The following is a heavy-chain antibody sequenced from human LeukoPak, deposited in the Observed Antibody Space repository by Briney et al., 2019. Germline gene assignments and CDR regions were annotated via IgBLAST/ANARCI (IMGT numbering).Heavy chain of an antibody. CDR3: ARDYQVYYDILTGPWYFDY. CDR1: GFTFSSYS. D-gene: IGHD3-9*01. J-gene: IGHJ4*02. Sequence: GGSLRLSCAASGFTFSSYSMNWVRQAPGKGLEWASSISSSSSYIYYADSVKGRFTISRDNAKNSLYLQMNSLRAEDTAVYYCARDYQVYYDILTGPWYFDYWGQGTLVTVSS. CDR2: ISSSSSYI. V-gene: IGHV3-21*01.